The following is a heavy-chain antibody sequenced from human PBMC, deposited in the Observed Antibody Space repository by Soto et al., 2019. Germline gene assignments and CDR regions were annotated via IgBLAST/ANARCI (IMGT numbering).Heavy chain of an antibody. V-gene: IGHV3-23*01. CDR1: GFTFSSYA. J-gene: IGHJ4*02. CDR2: ISDSGDKT. D-gene: IGHD3-22*01. Sequence: GRSLRLSCAASGFTFSSYAMSWVRQAPGKGLEWVSAISDSGDKTYYADSVKGRFTVSRDNSKNTLYLQMNSLRAEDTAVYFCAKDPNDYDSSAYYVDYWGRGTLVTVSS. CDR3: AKDPNDYDSSAYYVDY.